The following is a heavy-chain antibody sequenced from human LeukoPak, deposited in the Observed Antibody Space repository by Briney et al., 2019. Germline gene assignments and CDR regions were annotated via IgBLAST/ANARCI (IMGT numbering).Heavy chain of an antibody. CDR2: INTNGGTT. Sequence: GGSLRLSCVASGFTFSNYAMHWVRQAPGKGLEYVSAINTNGGTTYYANSVKGRFTISRDNSKNTVYLQMGSLGAEDMAVYYCVRTSGSLDYWGQGTLVTVSP. D-gene: IGHD1-26*01. CDR1: GFTFSNYA. J-gene: IGHJ4*02. V-gene: IGHV3-64*01. CDR3: VRTSGSLDY.